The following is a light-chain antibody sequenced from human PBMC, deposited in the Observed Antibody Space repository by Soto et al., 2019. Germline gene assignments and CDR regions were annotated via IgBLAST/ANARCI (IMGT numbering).Light chain of an antibody. CDR2: DAS. CDR3: QQYNSYS. V-gene: IGKV1-5*01. CDR1: QSISSW. Sequence: DIQMTQSPSTLSASVGDRVTITCRASQSISSWLAWYQQKQGKAPKLLIYDASSLESGVPSRFIGSGSGTEFTLTIRSLQPDDFATYYCQQYNSYSFVQGTKVEIK. J-gene: IGKJ1*01.